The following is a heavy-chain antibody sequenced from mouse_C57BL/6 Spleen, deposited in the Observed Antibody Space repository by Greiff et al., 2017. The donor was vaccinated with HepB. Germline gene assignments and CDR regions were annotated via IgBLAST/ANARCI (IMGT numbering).Heavy chain of an antibody. J-gene: IGHJ3*01. D-gene: IGHD1-1*01. V-gene: IGHV1-80*01. Sequence: QVQLKESGAELVKPGASVKISCKASGYAFSSYWMNWVKQRPGKGVEWIGQMYPGDGDTNYNGKFKGKATLTADKSSITAYMQLSSLTSEDSAVYFCAQRGYGSSWGFASWGHRTLVTVSA. CDR2: MYPGDGDT. CDR1: GYAFSSYW. CDR3: AQRGYGSSWGFAS.